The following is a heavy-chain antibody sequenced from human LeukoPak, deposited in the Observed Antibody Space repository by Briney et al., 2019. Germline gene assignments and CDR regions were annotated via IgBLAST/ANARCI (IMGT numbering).Heavy chain of an antibody. Sequence: ASVKVSCKASGYTFAGHYLHWVRQAPEEGLEWMGWINPNTGDTKYAQKFQGRVTLARDTSISTTYMELSSLRLDDTAFYYCAREISGIDSWGQGTLVTVSS. CDR2: INPNTGDT. J-gene: IGHJ4*02. V-gene: IGHV1-2*02. CDR3: AREISGIDS. CDR1: GYTFAGHY. D-gene: IGHD1-26*01.